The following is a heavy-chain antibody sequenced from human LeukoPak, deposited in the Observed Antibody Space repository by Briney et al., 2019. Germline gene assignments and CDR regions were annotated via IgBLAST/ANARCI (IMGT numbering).Heavy chain of an antibody. Sequence: GGSLRLSCAASGFTFSSYAMSWVRQAPGKGLEWVSGISGSGDSTYSADSVKGRFTISRDNSKNTLYLQMNSLRAEDTAVYYCAKKGSSSSTVRNGWFDPWGQGTLVTVSS. CDR3: AKKGSSSSTVRNGWFDP. J-gene: IGHJ5*02. D-gene: IGHD6-6*01. CDR2: ISGSGDST. CDR1: GFTFSSYA. V-gene: IGHV3-23*01.